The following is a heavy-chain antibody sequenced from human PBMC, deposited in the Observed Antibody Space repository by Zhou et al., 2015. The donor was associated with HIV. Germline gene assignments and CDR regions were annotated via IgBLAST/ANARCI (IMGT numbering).Heavy chain of an antibody. CDR1: GGTFSSYA. CDR3: ARDRSRRIAAARDYYYGMDV. V-gene: IGHV1-69*01. J-gene: IGHJ6*02. Sequence: QVQLVQSGAEVKKPGSSVKVSCKASGGTFSSYAISWVRQAPGQGLEWMGGIIPIFGTANYAQKFQGRVTITADESTSTAYMELSSLRSEDTAVYYCARDRSRRIAAARDYYYGMDVWGQGTTVTVSS. CDR2: IIPIFGTA. D-gene: IGHD6-13*01.